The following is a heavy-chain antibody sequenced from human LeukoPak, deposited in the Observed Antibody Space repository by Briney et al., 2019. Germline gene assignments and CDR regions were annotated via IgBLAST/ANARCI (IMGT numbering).Heavy chain of an antibody. J-gene: IGHJ4*02. V-gene: IGHV3-74*01. CDR1: GFAFSSNW. CDR2: INSGGSGT. D-gene: IGHD7-27*01. CDR3: ATSLGPLTEY. Sequence: GGSLRLSCAASGFAFSSNWMHWVRQTPGKGLVWVSHINSGGSGTSYAASVEGRFTISRDNVKNTLYLQMDSLRAEDTAVYYCATSLGPLTEYWGQGTLVTVSS.